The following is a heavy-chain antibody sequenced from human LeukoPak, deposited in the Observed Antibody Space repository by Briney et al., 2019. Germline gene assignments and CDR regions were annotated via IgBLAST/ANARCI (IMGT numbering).Heavy chain of an antibody. J-gene: IGHJ2*01. CDR1: GFTFSSYG. CDR2: ILSDGSKE. CDR3: ARERTGDDERYFDL. D-gene: IGHD7-27*01. V-gene: IGHV3-33*01. Sequence: GGSLRLSCAASGFTFSSYGMHWVRQAPGKGLEWVAVILSDGSKEFYTDSVKGRFIISRDNSKNTLYLQMNSLRAEDTAVYYCARERTGDDERYFDLWGRGTLVTVSS.